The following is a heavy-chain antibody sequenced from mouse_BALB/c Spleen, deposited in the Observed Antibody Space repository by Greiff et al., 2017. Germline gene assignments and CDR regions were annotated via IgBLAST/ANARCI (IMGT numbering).Heavy chain of an antibody. J-gene: IGHJ2*01. CDR3: ARHRRLTIDY. CDR2: ISNGGGST. CDR1: GFTFSSYT. Sequence: EVKVVESGGGLVQPGGSLKLSCAASGFTFSSYTMSWVRQTPEKRLEWVAYISNGGGSTYYPDTVKGRFTISRDNAKNTLYLQMSSLKSEDTAMYYCARHRRLTIDYWGQGTTLTVSS. V-gene: IGHV5-12-2*01. D-gene: IGHD1-3*01.